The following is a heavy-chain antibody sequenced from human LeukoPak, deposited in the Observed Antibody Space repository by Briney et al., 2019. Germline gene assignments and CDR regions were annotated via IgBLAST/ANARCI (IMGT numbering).Heavy chain of an antibody. V-gene: IGHV3-30*02. J-gene: IGHJ4*02. Sequence: QTGGSLRLSCAASGFTFSSYGMHWVCQAPGKGLEWVAFIRYDGSNKYYADSVKGRFTISRDNSKNTLYLQMNSLRAEDTAVYYCAKLNGYYYNSSGYLDFDYWGQGTLVTVSS. CDR2: IRYDGSNK. D-gene: IGHD3-22*01. CDR3: AKLNGYYYNSSGYLDFDY. CDR1: GFTFSSYG.